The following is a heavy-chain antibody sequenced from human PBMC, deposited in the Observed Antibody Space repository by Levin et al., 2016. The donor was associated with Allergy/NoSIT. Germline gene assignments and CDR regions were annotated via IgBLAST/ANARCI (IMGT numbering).Heavy chain of an antibody. D-gene: IGHD6-13*01. CDR2: ISAYNGNT. V-gene: IGHV1-18*01. J-gene: IGHJ4*02. CDR3: AREAAADPSGGDY. Sequence: WVRQAPGQGLEWMGWISAYNGNTNYAQKLQGRVTMTTDTSTSTAYMELRSLRSDDTAVYYCAREAAADPSGGDYWGQGTLVTVSS.